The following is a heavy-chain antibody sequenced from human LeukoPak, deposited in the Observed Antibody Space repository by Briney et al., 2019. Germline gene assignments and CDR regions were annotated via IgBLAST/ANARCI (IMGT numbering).Heavy chain of an antibody. CDR2: ISSSSSYI. V-gene: IGHV3-21*01. CDR1: GFTFSSYS. D-gene: IGHD3-10*01. Sequence: GGSLRLSCAASGFTFSSYSMNWVRQAPGKGLEWVSSISSSSSYIYYADSVKGRFTISRDNAKNSLYLQMNSLRAGDTAVYYCARVSWFDDAFDIWGQGTMATVSS. CDR3: ARVSWFDDAFDI. J-gene: IGHJ3*02.